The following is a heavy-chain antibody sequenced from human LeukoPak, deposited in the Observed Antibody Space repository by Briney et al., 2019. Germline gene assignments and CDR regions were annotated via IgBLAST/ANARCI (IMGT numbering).Heavy chain of an antibody. J-gene: IGHJ4*02. CDR2: VADDEKTI. Sequence: GGSLRLSCVASGFTFTGHSMHWLRQAPGKGVEWVAVVADDEKTIFYADSLKGRFTVSRDNAKSSLYLQMDSLRAEDTAVYYCGRGHWGLDYWGQGALVTVSS. CDR3: GRGHWGLDY. CDR1: GFTFTGHS. V-gene: IGHV3-30*04. D-gene: IGHD7-27*01.